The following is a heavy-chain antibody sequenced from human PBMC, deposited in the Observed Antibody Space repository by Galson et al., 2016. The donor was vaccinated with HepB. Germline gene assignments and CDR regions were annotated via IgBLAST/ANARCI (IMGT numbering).Heavy chain of an antibody. J-gene: IGHJ6*02. V-gene: IGHV1-8*01. CDR1: GYTFTSYD. Sequence: SVKVSCKASGYTFTSYDINWVRQATGQGLEWMGWMNPNSGNTGYAQKFQGRVTMTRNTSISTAYMELSSLRSEDTAVYYCARGPLPRYFDWFYYYYGMDVWGQGTLVTVAS. CDR3: ARGPLPRYFDWFYYYYGMDV. CDR2: MNPNSGNT. D-gene: IGHD3-9*01.